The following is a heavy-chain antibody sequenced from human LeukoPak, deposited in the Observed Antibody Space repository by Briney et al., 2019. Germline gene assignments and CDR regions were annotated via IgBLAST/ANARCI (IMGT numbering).Heavy chain of an antibody. D-gene: IGHD3-22*01. V-gene: IGHV4-4*02. CDR3: ARVGDDSSGLDAFDI. CDR2: IYHSGST. Sequence: SGTLSLTCAVSGGSISSSNWWSWVRQPPGKGLEWIGEIYHSGSTNHNPSLKSRVTISVDKSKNQFSLKLSSVAAADTAVYYCARVGDDSSGLDAFDIWGQGTMVTVSP. J-gene: IGHJ3*02. CDR1: GGSISSSNW.